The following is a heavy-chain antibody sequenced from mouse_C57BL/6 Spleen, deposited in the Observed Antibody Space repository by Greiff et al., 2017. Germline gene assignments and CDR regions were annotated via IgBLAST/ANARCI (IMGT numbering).Heavy chain of an antibody. D-gene: IGHD1-1*01. CDR1: GYAFSSYW. Sequence: QVQLQQSGAELVKPGASVKISCKASGYAFSSYWMNWVKQRPGKGLEWIGQIYPGDGDTNYNGKFKGKATLTADKSSSTAYLQLSSLTSEDSAVYFYARWGYGSRYFDVWGTGTTVTVSS. J-gene: IGHJ1*03. V-gene: IGHV1-80*01. CDR3: ARWGYGSRYFDV. CDR2: IYPGDGDT.